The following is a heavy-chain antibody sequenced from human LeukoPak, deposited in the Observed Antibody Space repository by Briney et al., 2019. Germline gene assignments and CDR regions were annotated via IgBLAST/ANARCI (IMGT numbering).Heavy chain of an antibody. D-gene: IGHD5/OR15-5a*01. CDR1: GFTLTDYY. CDR3: ARVESTSWGYYYYYMDV. V-gene: IGHV3-11*04. Sequence: GGSLRLSCAASGFTLTDYYMSWIRQAPGKGLEWVSYISSSGSTIYYADSVKGRFTISRDNAKNSLYLQMNSLRAEDTAVYYCARVESTSWGYYYYYMDVWGKGTTVTVSS. J-gene: IGHJ6*03. CDR2: ISSSGSTI.